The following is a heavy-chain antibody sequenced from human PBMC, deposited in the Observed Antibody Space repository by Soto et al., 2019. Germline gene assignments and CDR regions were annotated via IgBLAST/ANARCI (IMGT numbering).Heavy chain of an antibody. CDR1: GFTFSSYS. D-gene: IGHD3-16*01. V-gene: IGHV3-48*02. CDR3: ARDPPSGAMPFHDEDV. Sequence: EVQLVESGGGLVQPGGSLRLSCAASGFTFSSYSMNWVRQAPGKGLEWVSYISSSSSTIYYADSVKGRFTISRDNAKNSLYLQMNSLRDEDTAVYYCARDPPSGAMPFHDEDVWGQGTTVTVSS. J-gene: IGHJ6*02. CDR2: ISSSSSTI.